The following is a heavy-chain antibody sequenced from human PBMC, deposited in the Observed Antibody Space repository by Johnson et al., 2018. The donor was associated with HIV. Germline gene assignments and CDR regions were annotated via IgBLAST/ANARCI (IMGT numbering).Heavy chain of an antibody. CDR2: LFGGGTT. Sequence: VQLVESGGGLVKPGGSLRLSCVASGFRFSDHYMSWVRQAPVKGLEWVSVLFGGGTTYYTDSVRGRFTISRDNSQNTLDLQMNSLRAGDTALYYCARDRSKGGAFDIWGQGTMVTVSS. CDR3: ARDRSKGGAFDI. V-gene: IGHV3-66*01. D-gene: IGHD2/OR15-2a*01. J-gene: IGHJ3*02. CDR1: GFRFSDHY.